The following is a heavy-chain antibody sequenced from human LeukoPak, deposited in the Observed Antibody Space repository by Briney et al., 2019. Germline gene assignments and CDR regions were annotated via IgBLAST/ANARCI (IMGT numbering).Heavy chain of an antibody. V-gene: IGHV3-30*04. J-gene: IGHJ4*02. Sequence: GSSLRLPCAASGFTFSSYDMHWVRQAPGKGLEWVAVISYDGSNKYYADSVKGRFTVSRDNSKNTLYLQMNSLRAEDTAVSYCARDRVGYWGQGTLVTVSS. CDR3: ARDRVGY. CDR1: GFTFSSYD. CDR2: ISYDGSNK.